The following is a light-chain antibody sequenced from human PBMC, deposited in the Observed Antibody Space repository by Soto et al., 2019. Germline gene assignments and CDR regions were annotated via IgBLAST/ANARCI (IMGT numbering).Light chain of an antibody. J-gene: IGLJ3*02. Sequence: QSALTQPASVSGSPGQSITISCTGTSSDVGHYNLVSWYQQHPGKAPKLMIYEGTKRPSGVSDRFSGSKSGNTASLSISGLQAEDEADYYCCSYAGSSSWVFGGGTKVTVL. CDR2: EGT. CDR3: CSYAGSSSWV. CDR1: SSDVGHYNL. V-gene: IGLV2-23*01.